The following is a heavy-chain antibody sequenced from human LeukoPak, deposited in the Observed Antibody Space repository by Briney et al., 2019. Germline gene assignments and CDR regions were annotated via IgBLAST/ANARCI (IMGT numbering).Heavy chain of an antibody. CDR3: ARNKSSGLKY. V-gene: IGHV4-34*01. Sequence: PSETLSLTCAVYGGSFSAYYWTWIRQPPGKGLEWIGQINYSGSTNYNPSLKSRVTISVDTSKNKFSLKLSSVTAADTAMYYCARNKSSGLKYWGQGTLVTVSS. J-gene: IGHJ4*02. CDR1: GGSFSAYY. D-gene: IGHD6-19*01. CDR2: INYSGST.